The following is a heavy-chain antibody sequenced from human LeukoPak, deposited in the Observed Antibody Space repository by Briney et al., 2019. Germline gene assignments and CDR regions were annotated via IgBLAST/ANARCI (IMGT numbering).Heavy chain of an antibody. Sequence: GGSLRLSCAASGFTFSSYGMHWVRQAPGKGLEWVAFIRYDESNKYYADSVKGRFTISRDNSKNTLYLQMNSLRAEDTAVCYCATVGSGILAHYWGQGTLVTVSS. CDR3: ATVGSGILAHY. D-gene: IGHD3-10*01. J-gene: IGHJ4*02. CDR1: GFTFSSYG. V-gene: IGHV3-30*02. CDR2: IRYDESNK.